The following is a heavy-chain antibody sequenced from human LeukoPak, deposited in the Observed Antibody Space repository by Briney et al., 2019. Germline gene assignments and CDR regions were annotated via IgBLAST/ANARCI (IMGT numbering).Heavy chain of an antibody. CDR3: AKGYSSSWSYFDY. CDR1: GFTFSGYE. CDR2: ISTSGSTI. V-gene: IGHV3-48*03. Sequence: GGSLRLSCAASGFTFSGYEMNWVRQAPGKGLEWVSYISTSGSTIYYADSVKGRFTISRDSSKNTLYLQMNSLRAEDAAVYYCAKGYSSSWSYFDYWGQGTLVTVSS. J-gene: IGHJ4*02. D-gene: IGHD6-13*01.